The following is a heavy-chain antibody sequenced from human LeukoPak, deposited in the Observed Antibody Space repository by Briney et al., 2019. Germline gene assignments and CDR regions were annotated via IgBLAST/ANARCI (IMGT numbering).Heavy chain of an antibody. V-gene: IGHV1-69*06. CDR3: ARDEPRGSGSYHSYYYYGMDV. CDR2: IIPIFGTA. J-gene: IGHJ6*04. Sequence: GSSVKVSRKASGGTFSSYAISWVRQAPGQGLEWMGGIIPIFGTANYAQKFQGRVTITADKSTSTAYMELSSLRSEDTAVYYCARDEPRGSGSYHSYYYYGMDVWGKGTTVTVSS. CDR1: GGTFSSYA. D-gene: IGHD3-10*01.